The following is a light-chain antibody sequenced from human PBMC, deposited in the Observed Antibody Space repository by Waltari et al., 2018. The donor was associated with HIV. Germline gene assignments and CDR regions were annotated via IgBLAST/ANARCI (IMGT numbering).Light chain of an antibody. CDR2: QAS. J-gene: IGKJ2*01. Sequence: DIRLTQTTATVSAAVREPVTITCRASQNIGTSLAWYQQKPGKAPTLLIYQASTLQNGVSSRFSGSGSGTEFTLTITSLQRDDFASYFCQQYETYYTFGQGSRLE. V-gene: IGKV1-5*03. CDR3: QQYETYYT. CDR1: QNIGTS.